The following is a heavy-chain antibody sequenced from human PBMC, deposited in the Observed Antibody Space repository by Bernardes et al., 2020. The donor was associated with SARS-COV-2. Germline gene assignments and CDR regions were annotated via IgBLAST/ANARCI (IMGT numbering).Heavy chain of an antibody. CDR1: GDSISSGGYY. CDR2: IYYSGST. D-gene: IGHD6-13*01. Sequence: SETLSLTCTVSGDSISSGGYYWTWIRQHPGKGLEWIGYIYYSGSTYYNPSLKSRITISVDTSESQFSLKLNSVTAADTAVYYCARAIYSSTWHPFDPWGQGTLVTVSS. V-gene: IGHV4-31*03. CDR3: ARAIYSSTWHPFDP. J-gene: IGHJ5*02.